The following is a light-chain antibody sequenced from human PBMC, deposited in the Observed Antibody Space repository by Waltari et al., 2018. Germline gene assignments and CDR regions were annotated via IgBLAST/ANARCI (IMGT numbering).Light chain of an antibody. CDR3: QQSYSTPWT. Sequence: DIQMTQSPSSLSASVGDRVTITCRASQNISPYLNWYQQKPGKAPKFLIYLSSTLQNEAPSRCSGSGSETDLTLTISSLQPEDIATYFCQQSYSTPWTFGLGTKVEI. V-gene: IGKV1-39*01. CDR2: LSS. J-gene: IGKJ1*01. CDR1: QNISPY.